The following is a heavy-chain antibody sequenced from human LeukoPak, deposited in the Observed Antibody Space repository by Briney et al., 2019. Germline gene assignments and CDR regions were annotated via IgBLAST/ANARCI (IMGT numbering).Heavy chain of an antibody. CDR3: ASTWGSGWPRFDY. CDR2: IIPIFGTA. Sequence: ASVKVSCKASGHTFVSYGISWVRQAPGQGLEWMGGIIPIFGTANYAQKFQGRVTITADESTSTAYMELSSLRSEDTAVYYCASTWGSGWPRFDYWGQGTLVTVSS. V-gene: IGHV1-69*01. CDR1: GHTFVSYG. J-gene: IGHJ4*02. D-gene: IGHD6-19*01.